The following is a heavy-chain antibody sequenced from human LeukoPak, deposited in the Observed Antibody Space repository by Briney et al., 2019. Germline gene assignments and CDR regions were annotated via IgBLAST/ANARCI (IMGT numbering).Heavy chain of an antibody. D-gene: IGHD7-27*01. CDR3: ARESGEAFDI. V-gene: IGHV3-48*04. CDR1: GFNISNYN. CDR2: ISSSGRTI. J-gene: IGHJ3*02. Sequence: GGSLRLSCTASGFNISNYNLNWVRRAPGKGLEWVSYISSSGRTIYYADSVKGRFTISRDNAKNSLFLQMNSLRAEDTAVYYCARESGEAFDIWGQGTMVTVSS.